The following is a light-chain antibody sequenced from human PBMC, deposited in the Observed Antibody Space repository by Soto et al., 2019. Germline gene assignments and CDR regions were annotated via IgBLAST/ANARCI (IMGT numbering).Light chain of an antibody. J-gene: IGKJ1*01. CDR3: QQYGSSPRT. V-gene: IGKV3-20*01. Sequence: PGERATLSCRASQSVSSSYLAWYQQRPGQAPRLLIYGASSRATGIPDRFSGSGSGTDFTLTISRLEPEDFAVYYCQQYGSSPRTFGQGTKVDIK. CDR1: QSVSSSY. CDR2: GAS.